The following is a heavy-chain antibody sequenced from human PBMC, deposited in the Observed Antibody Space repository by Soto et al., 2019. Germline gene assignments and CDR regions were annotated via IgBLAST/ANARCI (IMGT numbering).Heavy chain of an antibody. J-gene: IGHJ3*02. Sequence: GGSLRLSCAASGFTFSSYAMSWVRQAPGKGLEWVSAISGSGGITYYADSVKGRFTISRDNSKNTLYLQMNSLRAEDTAVYYCAKVIGRGNLGELSFPSRDAFDIWGQGTMVTVSS. V-gene: IGHV3-23*01. CDR2: ISGSGGIT. D-gene: IGHD3-16*02. CDR1: GFTFSSYA. CDR3: AKVIGRGNLGELSFPSRDAFDI.